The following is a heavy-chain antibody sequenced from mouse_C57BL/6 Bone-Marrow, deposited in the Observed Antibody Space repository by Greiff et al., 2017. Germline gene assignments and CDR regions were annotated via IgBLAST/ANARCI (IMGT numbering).Heavy chain of an antibody. D-gene: IGHD1-1*01. J-gene: IGHJ3*01. V-gene: IGHV1-76*01. CDR2: IYPGSGNT. Sequence: VQLQQSGAELVRPGPSVKLSCKASGYTFTDYYINWVQQRPGQGLEWIGRIYPGSGNTYYNEKFKGKATLTAEKSSSTAYLQISSLTAEDSAVYFCARTYYGSSGFDYWGQGTLVTVSA. CDR3: ARTYYGSSGFDY. CDR1: GYTFTDYY.